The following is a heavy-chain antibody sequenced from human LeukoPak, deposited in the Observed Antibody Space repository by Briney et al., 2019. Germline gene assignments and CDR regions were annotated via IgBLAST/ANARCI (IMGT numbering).Heavy chain of an antibody. J-gene: IGHJ1*01. CDR2: ISGSGTGT. CDR1: AFTFNTYA. D-gene: IGHD2-2*01. CDR3: ARGGIVPAAPFQH. Sequence: GGSLRLSCAASAFTFNTYAMSWVRQAPGKGLEWVSGISGSGTGTYYADSVKGRFTISRDNAKNSLYLQMNSLRVEDTAVYYCARGGIVPAAPFQHWGQGTLVTVSS. V-gene: IGHV3-23*01.